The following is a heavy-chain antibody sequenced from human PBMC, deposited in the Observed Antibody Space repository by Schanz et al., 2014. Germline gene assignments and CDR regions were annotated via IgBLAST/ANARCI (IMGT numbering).Heavy chain of an antibody. CDR1: GFTFSSHW. CDR3: AKDAENTAMITDYFDY. D-gene: IGHD5-18*01. Sequence: EVQLVESGGDLVQPGGSLRLSCAASGFTFSSHWMHWVRQDPGKGLVWVARINSVGSNTDYADSVTGRFTISRDNSKTTVYLQMNSLRAEDTAVYYCAKDAENTAMITDYFDYWGQGTLVTVSS. J-gene: IGHJ4*02. CDR2: INSVGSNT. V-gene: IGHV3-74*01.